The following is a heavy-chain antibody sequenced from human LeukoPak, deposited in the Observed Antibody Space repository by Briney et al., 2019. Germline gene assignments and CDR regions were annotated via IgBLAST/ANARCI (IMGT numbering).Heavy chain of an antibody. CDR3: ARDPYSGAYGDTYYYFMDV. Sequence: PSETLSLTCTVSGGSISSGSYYSAWVRQPAGKGLEWIGRMYTSGSTTYNPSLKSRLTISVYPSKNQFSLKLSSVTAADTAVYYCARDPYSGAYGDTYYYFMDVWGKGTTVTISS. D-gene: IGHD1-26*01. J-gene: IGHJ6*03. CDR2: MYTSGST. CDR1: GGSISSGSYY. V-gene: IGHV4-61*02.